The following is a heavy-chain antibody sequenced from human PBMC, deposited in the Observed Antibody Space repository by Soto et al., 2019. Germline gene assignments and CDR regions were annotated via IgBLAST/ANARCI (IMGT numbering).Heavy chain of an antibody. V-gene: IGHV3-9*01. CDR1: GFTFDDYA. Sequence: DVQLVESGGGLVQPGRSLRLSCAASGFTFDDYAMHWVRQAPGKGLEWVSGISWNSGSIGYADSVKGRFTISRDNAKNSLYLQMNSLRAEDTALYYCAKAVGYFDYWGQGTLVTVSS. CDR3: AKAVGYFDY. CDR2: ISWNSGSI. J-gene: IGHJ4*02. D-gene: IGHD3-16*01.